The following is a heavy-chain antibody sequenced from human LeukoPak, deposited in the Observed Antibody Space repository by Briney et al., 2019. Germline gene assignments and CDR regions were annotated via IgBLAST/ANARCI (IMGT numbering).Heavy chain of an antibody. D-gene: IGHD6-19*01. Sequence: SGPTLVKPTQTLTLTCTFSGFSLSTSGGRVGWIRQPPGKALEGLALIYWDDDKRYSPSLKSRLSITKDTSKHQVVLTLTNMDPVDTATYYCAHSQYSSGWYALYFDYWGQGTLVTVSS. V-gene: IGHV2-5*02. CDR1: GFSLSTSGGR. CDR3: AHSQYSSGWYALYFDY. CDR2: IYWDDDK. J-gene: IGHJ4*02.